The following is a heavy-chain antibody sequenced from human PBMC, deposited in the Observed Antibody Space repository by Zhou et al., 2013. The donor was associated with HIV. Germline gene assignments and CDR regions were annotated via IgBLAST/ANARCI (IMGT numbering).Heavy chain of an antibody. V-gene: IGHV1-46*01. CDR2: INASDGGT. J-gene: IGHJ6*03. Sequence: QLVQSGAEVKKPGASVKVSCKASGYTFTKYYIHWVRQAPGQGLEWMGLINASDGGTGFAQRFQDRTILTSDTSTSTVYMELSSLRSEDTAVYYCARDLGGYCSGGSCYSYYYYMDVWGKGTTVTVSS. D-gene: IGHD2-15*01. CDR1: GYTFTKYY. CDR3: ARDLGGYCSGGSCYSYYYYMDV.